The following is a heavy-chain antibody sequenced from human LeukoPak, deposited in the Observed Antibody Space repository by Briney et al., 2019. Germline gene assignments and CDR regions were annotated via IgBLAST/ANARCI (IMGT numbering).Heavy chain of an antibody. CDR1: GFTFSSYP. CDR3: AKAAALFPEYTQH. V-gene: IGHV3-23*01. D-gene: IGHD6-13*01. Sequence: GGSLTLSCAASGFTFSSYPMSWPRPAPGKGLEWGSAIRWRGDSTYYADSVKGRFTISRDNTKNTMYLQMNSLRAEDTAVYYCAKAAALFPEYTQHWGQGTLVTVSS. CDR2: IRWRGDST. J-gene: IGHJ1*01.